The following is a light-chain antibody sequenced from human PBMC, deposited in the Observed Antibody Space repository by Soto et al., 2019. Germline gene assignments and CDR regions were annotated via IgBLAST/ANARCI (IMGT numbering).Light chain of an antibody. CDR1: QTISNY. V-gene: IGKV1-39*01. CDR2: AAS. J-gene: IGKJ3*01. Sequence: DIQMTQSPSSLSASVGDRVTITCRASQTISNYLHWYQQKPGKAPQLLIYAASSLQSGAPSRFSGSGSQTDFTLTISSLHPEDLCTYYCQQSYSTPLTFGPGTKVDIK. CDR3: QQSYSTPLT.